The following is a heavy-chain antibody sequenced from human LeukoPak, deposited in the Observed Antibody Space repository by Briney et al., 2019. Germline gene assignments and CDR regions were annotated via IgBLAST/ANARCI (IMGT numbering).Heavy chain of an antibody. CDR2: ISYGGSNK. CDR3: ARGKTYYDFWSGSPTET. Sequence: GGSLRLSCAASGFTFSSYAMHWVRQAPGKVLEGVAVISYGGSNKYYADSVKGRFTISRDNSKTTLYMQMTSLRAEDTAVYSCARGKTYYDFWSGSPTETWGHGTLVTVSS. V-gene: IGHV3-30*04. J-gene: IGHJ5*01. D-gene: IGHD3-3*01. CDR1: GFTFSSYA.